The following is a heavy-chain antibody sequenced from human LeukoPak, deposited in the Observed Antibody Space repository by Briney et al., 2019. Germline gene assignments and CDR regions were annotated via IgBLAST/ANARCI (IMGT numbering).Heavy chain of an antibody. D-gene: IGHD1-1*01. V-gene: IGHV4-34*01. CDR3: ARVPGGALNWFDP. Sequence: SETLSLTCAVYGGSFSGYYWSWIRQPPGKGLEWIGTIYYSGSTYYNPSLKSRVTISVDTSKNQFSLRLTSVTATDTAVYYCARVPGGALNWFDPWGQGTLVTVSS. CDR2: IYYSGST. J-gene: IGHJ5*02. CDR1: GGSFSGYY.